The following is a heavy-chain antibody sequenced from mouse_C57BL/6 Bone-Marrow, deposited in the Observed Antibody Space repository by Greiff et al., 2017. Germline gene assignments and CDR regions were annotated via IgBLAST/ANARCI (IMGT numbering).Heavy chain of an antibody. CDR2: IYIGNGYT. CDR1: GYTFTSYG. Sequence: EVQLQQSGAELVRPGSSVKMSCKTSGYTFTSYGINWVKPRPGQGLEWIGYIYIGNGYTEYNETFKGKATLTSDTASRTAYMKLSSLTSEHSAIYCCAVWAMYYWGQGTSVTVSS. J-gene: IGHJ4*01. D-gene: IGHD2-10*02. CDR3: AVWAMYY. V-gene: IGHV1-58*01.